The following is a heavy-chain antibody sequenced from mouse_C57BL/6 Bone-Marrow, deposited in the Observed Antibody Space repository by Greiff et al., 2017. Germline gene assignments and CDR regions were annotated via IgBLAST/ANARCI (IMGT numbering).Heavy chain of an antibody. V-gene: IGHV1-82*01. CDR1: GYAFSSSW. J-gene: IGHJ1*03. CDR3: ARGYFDV. CDR2: LYPGDGDT. Sequence: QVQLQQSGPELVKPGASVKISCKASGYAFSSSWMNWVKQRPGTGLEWIGRLYPGDGDTNYNRTFKGKATLTADQSSSTAYMQLRSLASEDSAVYFGARGYFDVWGTGTTVTVSS.